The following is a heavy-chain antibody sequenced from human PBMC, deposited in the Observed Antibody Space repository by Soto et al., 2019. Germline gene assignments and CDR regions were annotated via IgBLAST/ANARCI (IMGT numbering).Heavy chain of an antibody. V-gene: IGHV4-39*01. CDR3: ARHSSRPTYYYDSSGYLEPHFDY. Sequence: SETLCLTCTVSGVSISSSRHYWGWIRQPPGKGLEWIGSIYYSGSTYYNPSHKSRVTISVDTSKNQFSLKLSSVTAADTAVYYRARHSSRPTYYYDSSGYLEPHFDYWGQGTLVTVSS. CDR2: IYYSGST. J-gene: IGHJ4*02. D-gene: IGHD3-22*01. CDR1: GVSISSSRHY.